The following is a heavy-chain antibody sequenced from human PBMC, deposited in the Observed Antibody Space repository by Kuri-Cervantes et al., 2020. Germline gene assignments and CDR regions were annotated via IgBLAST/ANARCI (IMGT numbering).Heavy chain of an antibody. CDR1: GFTFSSYA. CDR3: ARDEYEGYYDSSGYSFDY. J-gene: IGHJ4*02. V-gene: IGHV3-30-3*01. CDR2: ISYDGSNK. Sequence: GESLKISCAASGFTFSSYAMHWVRQAPGKGLEWVAVISYDGSNKYYADSVKGRFTISRDNSKNTLYLQMNSLRAEDTAVYYCARDEYEGYYDSSGYSFDYWGQGTLVTVSS. D-gene: IGHD3-22*01.